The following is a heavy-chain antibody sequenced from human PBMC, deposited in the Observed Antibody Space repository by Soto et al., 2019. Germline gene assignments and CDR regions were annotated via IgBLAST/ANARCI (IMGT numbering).Heavy chain of an antibody. Sequence: SETLSLTCTVSGGSISSSGYYLGWIRQPPGKGLEWIGSISYSGTTHYSASLRSRVSISVDTSKNQFSLKLSSVTAADPAVYYCAGGKDWFDPCGQGTLATVS. CDR2: ISYSGTT. D-gene: IGHD3-16*01. J-gene: IGHJ5*02. V-gene: IGHV4-39*07. CDR1: GGSISSSGYY. CDR3: AGGKDWFDP.